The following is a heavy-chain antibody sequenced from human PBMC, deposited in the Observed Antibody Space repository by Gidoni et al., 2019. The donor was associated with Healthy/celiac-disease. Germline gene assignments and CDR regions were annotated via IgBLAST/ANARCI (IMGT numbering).Heavy chain of an antibody. CDR1: GFHVSSDG. CDR3: AKTGEWVLPLFDY. V-gene: IGHV3-23*01. CDR2: ISGSGGST. J-gene: IGHJ4*02. D-gene: IGHD1-26*01. Sequence: QLLESGGGSVQPGGSLRLSCAASGFHVSSDGMSWVGQAPGKGLEWVSAISGSGGSTYYADSVKGRFTIARDNSKNALYLQMNSLRAEDTAVYYCAKTGEWVLPLFDYWGQGTLVTVSS.